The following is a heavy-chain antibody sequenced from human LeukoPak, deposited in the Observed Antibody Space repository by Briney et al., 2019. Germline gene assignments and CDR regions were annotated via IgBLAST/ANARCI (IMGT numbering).Heavy chain of an antibody. CDR2: ISYDGSNK. Sequence: GGSLRLSCAASGFTFSSYAMHWVRQAPGKGLEWVAVISYDGSNKYYADSVKGRFTISRDNAKNSLYLQMNSLRAEDTAVYYCARADDDYGDYWGQGTLVTVSS. V-gene: IGHV3-30-3*01. J-gene: IGHJ4*02. CDR1: GFTFSSYA. CDR3: ARADDDYGDY. D-gene: IGHD3-3*01.